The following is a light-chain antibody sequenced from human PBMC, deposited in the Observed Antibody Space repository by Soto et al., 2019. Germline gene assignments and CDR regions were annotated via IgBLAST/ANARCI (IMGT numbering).Light chain of an antibody. CDR2: EAS. Sequence: DIQMTQSPSSLSASVGDRVTITCQASQDVTKYLSWYQPKPGKAPKLLIYEASNSEVWVPSRFSGSGFGTDFTFTITSLQPELCATYYCQQYDDDVPTFGGGTKVEI. CDR1: QDVTKY. CDR3: QQYDDDVPT. J-gene: IGKJ4*01. V-gene: IGKV1-33*01.